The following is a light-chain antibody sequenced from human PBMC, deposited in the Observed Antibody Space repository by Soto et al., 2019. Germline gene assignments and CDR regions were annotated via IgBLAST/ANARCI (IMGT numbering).Light chain of an antibody. J-gene: IGKJ1*01. V-gene: IGKV1-5*03. CDR1: QSVNSW. CDR2: KAS. CDR3: QQYNNYLGT. Sequence: DIQMTQSPSTLSASVGDRVTITCRASQSVNSWLAWYQQKPGKAPKLLIYKASNLENGVPSRFSGSGSGTEVTLTISGLQPDDFASYYCQQYNNYLGTFGQGTKVEIK.